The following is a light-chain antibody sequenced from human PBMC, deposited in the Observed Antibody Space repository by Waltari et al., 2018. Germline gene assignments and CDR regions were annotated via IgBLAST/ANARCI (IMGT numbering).Light chain of an antibody. V-gene: IGLV2-11*01. CDR2: DVD. J-gene: IGLJ2*01. CDR1: SSDVGAYDD. CDR3: CSYAGSYGGSYSVV. Sequence: QSALTQPRSVSGPPGQSGTLLCSDTSSDVGAYDDVSCYPQNPVKAPKLMVYDVDKRPSGVPDRFSGSKSGNTASLTISGLQAEDEADYYCCSYAGSYGGSYSVVFGGGTKVTVL.